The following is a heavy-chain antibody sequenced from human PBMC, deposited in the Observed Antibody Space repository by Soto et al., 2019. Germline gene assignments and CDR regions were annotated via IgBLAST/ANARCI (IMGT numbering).Heavy chain of an antibody. V-gene: IGHV3-66*01. J-gene: IGHJ5*02. CDR1: GFTVSSNY. Sequence: GSLRLSCAASGFTVSSNYMSWVRQAPGKGLEWVSVIYSGGSTYYADSVKGRFTISRDNSKNTLYLQMNSLRAEDTAVYYCAREYGSGSYYTPNWFDPWGQGTLVTVSS. D-gene: IGHD3-10*01. CDR3: AREYGSGSYYTPNWFDP. CDR2: IYSGGST.